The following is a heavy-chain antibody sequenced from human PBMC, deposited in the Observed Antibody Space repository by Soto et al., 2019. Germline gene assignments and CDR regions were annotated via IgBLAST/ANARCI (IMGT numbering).Heavy chain of an antibody. D-gene: IGHD2-2*01. J-gene: IGHJ6*02. CDR3: ARGKKYCSSTSCYGGGYYYYGMDV. CDR2: INHSGST. CDR1: GGSFSGYY. V-gene: IGHV4-34*01. Sequence: LSLTCAVYGGSFSGYYWSWIRQPPGKGLEWIGEINHSGSTNYNPSLKSRVTISVDTSKNQFSLKLSSVTAADRAVYYCARGKKYCSSTSCYGGGYYYYGMDVWGQGTTVTVSS.